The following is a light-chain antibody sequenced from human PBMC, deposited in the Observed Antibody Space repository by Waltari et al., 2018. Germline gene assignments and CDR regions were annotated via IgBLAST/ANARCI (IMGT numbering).Light chain of an antibody. CDR3: TSFTSRSTWV. V-gene: IGLV2-14*01. CDR2: EVS. Sequence: QSALTQPVSVSESPGQSITISCTGTRSDVGAYNFVSWYQQHPGKAPKLMIYEVSNRPSGVSSRFSASKSGNTASLTISGLQAEDEADYYCTSFTSRSTWVFGGGTKLTVL. J-gene: IGLJ3*02. CDR1: RSDVGAYNF.